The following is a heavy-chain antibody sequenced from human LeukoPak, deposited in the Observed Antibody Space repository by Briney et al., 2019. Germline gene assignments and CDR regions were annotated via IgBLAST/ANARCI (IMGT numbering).Heavy chain of an antibody. CDR2: INTNTGNP. V-gene: IGHV7-4-1*02. D-gene: IGHD1-26*01. CDR3: ARGGSGRPRDWFDP. Sequence: GASVKVSCKASGYTFTSYAMNWVRQAPGQGLEWMGWINTNTGNPTYAQGFTGRFVFSLDTSVSTAYLQISSLKAEDTAGYYCARGGSGRPRDWFDPWGQGTLVTVSS. J-gene: IGHJ5*02. CDR1: GYTFTSYA.